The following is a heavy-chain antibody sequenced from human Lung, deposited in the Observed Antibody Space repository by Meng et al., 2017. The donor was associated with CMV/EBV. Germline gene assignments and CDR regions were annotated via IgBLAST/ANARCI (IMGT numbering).Heavy chain of an antibody. CDR2: IPHRGSS. V-gene: IGHV4-4*02. CDR1: GDSITNHNW. J-gene: IGHJ1*01. Sequence: QSQLRESGPELGKPSEPLSLTCAVSGDSITNHNWWAWVRQPPGKGLEWIGEIPHRGSSAYNPSLKSRVSMSIDKSKNQFSLKLTSVTAADTAVYHCLRRSGGSVWGQGTLVTVSS. D-gene: IGHD3-10*01. CDR3: LRRSGGSV.